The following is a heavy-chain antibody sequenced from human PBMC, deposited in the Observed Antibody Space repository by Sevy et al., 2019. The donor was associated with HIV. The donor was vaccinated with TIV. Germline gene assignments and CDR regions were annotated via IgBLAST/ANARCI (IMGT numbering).Heavy chain of an antibody. CDR3: AKDRYEGSGYYPEGAFDI. D-gene: IGHD3-22*01. J-gene: IGHJ3*02. V-gene: IGHV3-23*01. Sequence: GGSLRLSCAASGLTFTSYAMNWVRQAPGKGLEWISTISGSGGSTYYGDSVTGRFTISRDNSKNTLYLQMSSLRAEDTAVYYCAKDRYEGSGYYPEGAFDIWGQGTKVTVSS. CDR1: GLTFTSYA. CDR2: ISGSGGST.